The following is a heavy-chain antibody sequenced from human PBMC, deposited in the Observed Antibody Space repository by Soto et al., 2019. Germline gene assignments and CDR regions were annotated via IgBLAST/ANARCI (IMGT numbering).Heavy chain of an antibody. V-gene: IGHV1-18*01. Sequence: QVQLVQSGAEVKKPGASVKVSCKASGYTFTSYGISWVRQAPGQGLEWMGWISAYNGNTNYAQKLQGRGIMTTDTSTSTAYMELRSLKPDDTAEYYCARVFSYSSGWLGDRPPGHNWFDPWGQGTQVTVSS. CDR2: ISAYNGNT. J-gene: IGHJ5*02. D-gene: IGHD6-19*01. CDR1: GYTFTSYG. CDR3: ARVFSYSSGWLGDRPPGHNWFDP.